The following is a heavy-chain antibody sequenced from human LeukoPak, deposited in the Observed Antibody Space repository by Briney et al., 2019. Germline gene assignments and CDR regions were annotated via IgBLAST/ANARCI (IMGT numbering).Heavy chain of an antibody. CDR1: GGSISSYY. CDR2: IYYSGST. CDR3: ARFGSGWHYFDY. V-gene: IGHV4-59*12. D-gene: IGHD6-19*01. J-gene: IGHJ4*02. Sequence: SSETLSLTCTVSGGSISSYYWSWIRQPPGKGLEWIGYIYYSGSTNYNPSLKSRVTISVDTSKNQFSLKLSSVTAADTAVYYCARFGSGWHYFDYWGQGTLVTVSS.